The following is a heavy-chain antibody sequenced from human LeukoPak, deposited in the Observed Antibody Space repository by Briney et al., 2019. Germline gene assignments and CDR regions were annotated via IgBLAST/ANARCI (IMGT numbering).Heavy chain of an antibody. CDR3: TRDRSASGSQNY. D-gene: IGHD1-26*01. Sequence: ASVKVSCKTSGYTFTSYGIGWVRQAPGQGLEWMAWISAYNGNTNYAQKLQGRVTVTTGTSTSTAYMELRSLRSDDTAVYYCTRDRSASGSQNYWGQGTLVTVSS. J-gene: IGHJ4*02. CDR2: ISAYNGNT. V-gene: IGHV1-18*01. CDR1: GYTFTSYG.